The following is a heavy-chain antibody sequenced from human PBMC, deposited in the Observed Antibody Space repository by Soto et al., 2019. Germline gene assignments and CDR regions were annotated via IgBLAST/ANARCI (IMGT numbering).Heavy chain of an antibody. CDR2: LSGSGGST. J-gene: IGHJ5*02. CDR1: GFTFSSYA. CDR3: AQDGNPISCLTGYSRLGWFGP. V-gene: IGHV3-23*01. Sequence: EVQLLESGGGLVQPGGSLRLSCAASGFTFSSYAMSWVRQAPGKGLEWVSALSGSGGSTYYADYVKGRVTISRDNFKNTLDLQMNSRGAEDTAVYYCAQDGNPISCLTGYSRLGWFGPWVQGTLVTVAS. D-gene: IGHD3-9*01.